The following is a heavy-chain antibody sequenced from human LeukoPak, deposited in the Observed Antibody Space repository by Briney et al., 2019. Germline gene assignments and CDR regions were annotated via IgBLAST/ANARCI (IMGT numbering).Heavy chain of an antibody. CDR3: ARDDIAGG. J-gene: IGHJ4*02. D-gene: IGHD2-15*01. Sequence: PGGSLRLSCAASGFTFSSYAMHWVRQAPGKGLEWVAVISYDGSNKYYADSVKGRFTISRDNSKNTLYLQMNSLRAEDTAVYYCARDDIAGGWGQGTLVTVSS. CDR1: GFTFSSYA. V-gene: IGHV3-30-3*01. CDR2: ISYDGSNK.